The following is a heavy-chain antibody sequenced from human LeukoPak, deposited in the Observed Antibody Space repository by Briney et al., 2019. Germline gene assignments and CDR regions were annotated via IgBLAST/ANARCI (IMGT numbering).Heavy chain of an antibody. Sequence: ASVKVSCKASGYTFTSYYMHWVRQAPGQGLEWMGIINPSGGSTSYAQKFQGRVTMTRDTSTSTVYMELSSLRSEDTAVYYCARERSNTQAMAMGASWLDPWGQGTPVIVSS. CDR2: INPSGGST. V-gene: IGHV1-46*01. CDR3: ARERSNTQAMAMGASWLDP. CDR1: GYTFTSYY. J-gene: IGHJ5*02. D-gene: IGHD5-18*01.